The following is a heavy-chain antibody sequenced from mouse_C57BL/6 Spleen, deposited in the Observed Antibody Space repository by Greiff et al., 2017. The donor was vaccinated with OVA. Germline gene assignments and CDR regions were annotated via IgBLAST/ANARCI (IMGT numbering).Heavy chain of an antibody. V-gene: IGHV5-17*01. CDR2: ISSGSSTI. J-gene: IGHJ2*01. Sequence: DVQLVESGGGLVKPGGSLKLSCAASGFTFSDYGMHWVRQAPEKGLEWVAYISSGSSTIYYADTVKGRFTISRDNAKNTLFLQMTSLRSEDTAMYYCARGTYDGYYYFDYWGQGTTLTVSS. D-gene: IGHD2-3*01. CDR1: GFTFSDYG. CDR3: ARGTYDGYYYFDY.